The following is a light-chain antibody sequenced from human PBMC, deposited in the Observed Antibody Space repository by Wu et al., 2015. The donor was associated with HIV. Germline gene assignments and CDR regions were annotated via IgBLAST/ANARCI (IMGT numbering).Light chain of an antibody. CDR2: DAS. CDR3: QQHSGWPHA. Sequence: EIVLTQSPVTLSLSPGETATLSCRASQSVNTFLSWYQQRPGQTPRLLIYDASNRATGIPARFSGSGSGTDFTLTISSLEPEDFAVYYCQQHSGWPHAFGGGTKGGDQT. J-gene: IGKJ4*01. V-gene: IGKV3-11*01. CDR1: QSVNTF.